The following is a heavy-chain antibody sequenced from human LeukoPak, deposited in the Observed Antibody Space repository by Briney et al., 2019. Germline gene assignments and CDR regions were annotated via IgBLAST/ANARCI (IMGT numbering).Heavy chain of an antibody. CDR1: GYTLTELS. Sequence: ASVKVSCKVSGYTLTELSMHWVRQAPGKGLEWMGGFDPEDGETIYAQKFQGRVTMTEDTSTDTAYMELRSLRSDDTAVYYCARDDQHAHYYGMDVWGQGTTVTVSS. D-gene: IGHD6-13*01. CDR2: FDPEDGET. J-gene: IGHJ6*02. V-gene: IGHV1-24*01. CDR3: ARDDQHAHYYGMDV.